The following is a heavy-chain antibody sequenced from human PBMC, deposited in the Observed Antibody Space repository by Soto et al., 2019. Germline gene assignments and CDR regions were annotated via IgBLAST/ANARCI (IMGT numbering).Heavy chain of an antibody. Sequence: EVQLVESGGGLVQPGGSLRLSCAASGFTFSSYWMSWVRQAPGKGLEWVANIKQDGSEKYYVDSVKGRFTISRDNTKNSLYLQMNSLRAEDTAVYYCARIPRYSSSWYWSYYYGMDVWGQGTTVTVSS. J-gene: IGHJ6*02. V-gene: IGHV3-7*03. CDR3: ARIPRYSSSWYWSYYYGMDV. CDR2: IKQDGSEK. D-gene: IGHD6-13*01. CDR1: GFTFSSYW.